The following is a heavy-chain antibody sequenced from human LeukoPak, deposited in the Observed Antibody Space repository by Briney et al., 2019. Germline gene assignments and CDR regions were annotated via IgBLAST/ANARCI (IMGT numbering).Heavy chain of an antibody. Sequence: GGSLRLSCAASGFTFNTFNMNWVRQAPGKGLEWVSSITSGGDYIYYADSVKGRFTTSRGNAKNSLSLQLNSLRVEDTAVYYCARGHYDVLAASYKWTPDYWGQGTLVTVSS. CDR1: GFTFNTFN. CDR2: ITSGGDYI. CDR3: ARGHYDVLAASYKWTPDY. D-gene: IGHD3-9*01. V-gene: IGHV3-21*01. J-gene: IGHJ4*02.